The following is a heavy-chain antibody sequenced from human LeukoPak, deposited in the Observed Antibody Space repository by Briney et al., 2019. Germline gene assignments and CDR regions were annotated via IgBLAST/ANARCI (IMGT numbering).Heavy chain of an antibody. Sequence: PGGSLRLSCAASGFTFSSYGMSWVRQAPGKGLEWVANIIQDGSQKYYVDSVKGRFTISRDNAKNSLYLQMNSLRAEDTAVYYCAKVASRNYYASGSYADSWGQGTLVTVSS. D-gene: IGHD3-10*01. CDR2: IIQDGSQK. CDR1: GFTFSSYG. J-gene: IGHJ4*02. V-gene: IGHV3-7*03. CDR3: AKVASRNYYASGSYADS.